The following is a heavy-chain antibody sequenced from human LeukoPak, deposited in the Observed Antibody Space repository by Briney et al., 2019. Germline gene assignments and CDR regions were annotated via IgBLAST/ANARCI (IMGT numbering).Heavy chain of an antibody. D-gene: IGHD4-23*01. V-gene: IGHV4-34*01. CDR3: ANTVVTPLDYYYYGMDV. Sequence: SETLSLTCAVYGGSFSGYYWSWIRQPPGKGLEWTGEINHSGSTNYNPSLKSRVTISVDTSKNQFSLKLNSVTAADTAVYYCANTVVTPLDYYYYGMDVWGQGTTVTVSS. CDR2: INHSGST. CDR1: GGSFSGYY. J-gene: IGHJ6*02.